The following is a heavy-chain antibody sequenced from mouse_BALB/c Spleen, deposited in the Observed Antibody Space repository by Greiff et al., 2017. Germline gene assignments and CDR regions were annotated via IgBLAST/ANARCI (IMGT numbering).Heavy chain of an antibody. Sequence: EVKLMESGGGLVKPGGSLKLSCAASGFTFSDYYMYWVRQTPEKRLEWVATISDGGSYTYYPDSVKGRFTISRDNAKNNLYLQMSSLKSEDTAMYYCAKGNYRYDGGIAYWGQGTLVTVSA. CDR3: AKGNYRYDGGIAY. CDR2: ISDGGSYT. V-gene: IGHV5-4*02. CDR1: GFTFSDYY. J-gene: IGHJ3*01. D-gene: IGHD2-14*01.